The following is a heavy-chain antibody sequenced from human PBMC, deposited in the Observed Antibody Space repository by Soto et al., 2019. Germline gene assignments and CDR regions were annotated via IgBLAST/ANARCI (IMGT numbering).Heavy chain of an antibody. CDR1: GFTFSSYS. J-gene: IGHJ4*02. V-gene: IGHV3-21*01. CDR2: ISSSSSYI. Sequence: GGSLRLSCAASGFTFSSYSMNWVRQAPGKGLEWVSSISSSSSYIYYADSVKGRFTISRDNAKNSLYLQMNSLRAEDTAVYYCAGPSEPNWGYSSGWLNYFDYWGQGTLVTVSS. CDR3: AGPSEPNWGYSSGWLNYFDY. D-gene: IGHD6-19*01.